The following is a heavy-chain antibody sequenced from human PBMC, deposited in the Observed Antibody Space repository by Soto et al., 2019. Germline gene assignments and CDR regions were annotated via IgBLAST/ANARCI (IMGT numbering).Heavy chain of an antibody. D-gene: IGHD5-12*01. V-gene: IGHV3-23*01. Sequence: VQLLESGGGLVQPGGSLRLSCAASGFSFSSYAMVWVRQAPGKGLEWVSVISARGGSSYFADSVKGRFNISRDNSKNVLSLEMNSLRADDTAIYLCAKGSIEYSASVDNWGQGTLVLVSS. CDR2: ISARGGSS. CDR1: GFSFSSYA. J-gene: IGHJ4*02. CDR3: AKGSIEYSASVDN.